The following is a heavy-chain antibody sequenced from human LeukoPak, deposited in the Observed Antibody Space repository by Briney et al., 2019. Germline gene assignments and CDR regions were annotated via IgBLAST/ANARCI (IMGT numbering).Heavy chain of an antibody. V-gene: IGHV3-33*01. D-gene: IGHD3-3*01. Sequence: PGGSLRLSCAASGFTFSSYGMHWVSQAPGKGLEWVAVIWYDGSNKYYADSVKGRFTISRDNSKNTLYLQMNSLRAEDTAVYYCARGDTIFGEQYAFDIWGQGTMVTVSS. CDR1: GFTFSSYG. CDR2: IWYDGSNK. CDR3: ARGDTIFGEQYAFDI. J-gene: IGHJ3*02.